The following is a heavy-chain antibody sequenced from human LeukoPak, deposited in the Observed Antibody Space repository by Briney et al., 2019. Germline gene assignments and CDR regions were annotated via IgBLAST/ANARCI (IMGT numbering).Heavy chain of an antibody. V-gene: IGHV1-2*02. CDR3: ARNYDSSGYYYGDFDL. J-gene: IGHJ4*02. CDR2: INPYNGGT. CDR1: GYTFTGYC. D-gene: IGHD3-22*01. Sequence: ASVKVSCKASGYTFTGYCLHWVRQAPGQGLEWMGWINPYNGGTNFAQRFQGRVIMTRDTSISTTYMELSRLRSDDTAVYYCARNYDSSGYYYGDFDLWGQGTLVTVSS.